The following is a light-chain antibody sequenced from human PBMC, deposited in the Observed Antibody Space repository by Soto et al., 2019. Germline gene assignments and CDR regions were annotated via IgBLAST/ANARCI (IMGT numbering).Light chain of an antibody. V-gene: IGLV7-46*01. CDR1: TGAVTNGHY. CDR3: PLSYNGPYV. Sequence: AVVTAARSLTVSPGVTVALTCGSSTGAVTNGHYPYWFQQKPGQAPRTLIYDTTNRHSWTPARFSGSLLGGKAALTLSGAQPEDEAEYYRPLSYNGPYVFGTGAKVTV. J-gene: IGLJ1*01. CDR2: DTT.